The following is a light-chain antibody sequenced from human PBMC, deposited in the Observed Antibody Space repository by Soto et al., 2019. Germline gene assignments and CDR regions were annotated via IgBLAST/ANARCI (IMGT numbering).Light chain of an antibody. CDR3: MQALQTPFT. Sequence: VMTQSPLSLPVTPGEPASISCRSSQSLLHSNGYNYLDWYLQKPGQSPQLLIYLGSNRASGVPDRFSGSGSGTDFKLKISRVEAEDVGVYYCMQALQTPFTFGGGTKVEIK. V-gene: IGKV2-28*01. CDR1: QSLLHSNGYNY. J-gene: IGKJ4*01. CDR2: LGS.